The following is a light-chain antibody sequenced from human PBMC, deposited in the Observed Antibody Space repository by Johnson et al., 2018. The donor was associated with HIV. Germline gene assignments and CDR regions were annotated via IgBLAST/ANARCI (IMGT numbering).Light chain of an antibody. V-gene: IGLV1-51*02. CDR3: GTWDSSLSLLYV. Sequence: QSVLTQPPSVSAAPGQKVTISCSGSSSNIGNNYVSWYQQLPGTAPKLLIYENNKRPSGIPDRFSGSKSGTSATLGITGLQTGDKADYYCGTWDSSLSLLYVFGTGTKVTVL. CDR1: SSNIGNNY. J-gene: IGLJ1*01. CDR2: ENN.